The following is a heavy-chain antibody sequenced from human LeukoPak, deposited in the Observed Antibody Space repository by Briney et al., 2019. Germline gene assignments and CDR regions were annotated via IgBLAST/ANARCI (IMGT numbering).Heavy chain of an antibody. CDR1: GGSISTYY. V-gene: IGHV4-39*06. CDR3: ARVGFYYDSSGYYPYYFDY. D-gene: IGHD3-22*01. Sequence: SETLSLTCTVSGGSISTYYWSWIRQPPGKGLEWIGSIYYSGNTYYNPSLKSRVTISVDTSKNQFPLKLSSVTAADTAVYYCARVGFYYDSSGYYPYYFDYWGQGTLVTVSS. J-gene: IGHJ4*02. CDR2: IYYSGNT.